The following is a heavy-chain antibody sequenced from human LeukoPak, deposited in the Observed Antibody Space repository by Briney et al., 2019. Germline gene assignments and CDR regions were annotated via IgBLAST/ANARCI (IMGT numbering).Heavy chain of an antibody. CDR3: AREKLSFFDSSGYFDY. Sequence: GGSLRLSCAASGFTFSNYAMNWVRQAPGKGLEWVSFISSSGSATHYADSVRGRFTISRDNAKNSLYLQMSRLRAEDTAVYYCAREKLSFFDSSGYFDYWGQGTLVVVPS. J-gene: IGHJ4*02. V-gene: IGHV3-48*03. D-gene: IGHD3-22*01. CDR1: GFTFSNYA. CDR2: ISSSGSAT.